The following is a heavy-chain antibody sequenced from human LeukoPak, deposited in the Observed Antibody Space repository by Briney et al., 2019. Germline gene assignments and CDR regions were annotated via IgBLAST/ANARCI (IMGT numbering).Heavy chain of an antibody. D-gene: IGHD5-24*01. CDR1: GFTFSRYW. V-gene: IGHV3-7*01. Sequence: GGSLRLSCAASGFTFSRYWMSWVRQAPGKGLEWVARIRQDGSEKYYVDSVKGGFTISRDKAKNSLYLQMNSLRAADTALYYCARDADLGTTISGAFDIWGQGTMVTVSS. J-gene: IGHJ3*02. CDR2: IRQDGSEK. CDR3: ARDADLGTTISGAFDI.